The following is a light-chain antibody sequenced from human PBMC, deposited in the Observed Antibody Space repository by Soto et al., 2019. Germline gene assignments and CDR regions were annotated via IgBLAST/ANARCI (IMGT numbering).Light chain of an antibody. CDR3: QKYNSAPLT. CDR2: AAS. CDR1: LGISNY. V-gene: IGKV1-27*01. Sequence: DIQMTQSPSSLSASVGDRVTSTCRASLGISNYLAWYQQKPGKVPSLLIYAASTLQSGVPSRFSGSGSGTDFTLTISSLQPEDVATYYCQKYNSAPLTFGQGTRLEIK. J-gene: IGKJ5*01.